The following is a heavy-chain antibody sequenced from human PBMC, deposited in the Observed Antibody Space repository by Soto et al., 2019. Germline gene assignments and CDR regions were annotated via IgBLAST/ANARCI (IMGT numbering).Heavy chain of an antibody. CDR2: ISYEGSNK. V-gene: IGHV3-30-3*01. J-gene: IGHJ4*02. CDR3: ASASSPASPQITIYYVDY. CDR1: GFTFSSYA. Sequence: GGSLRLSCAASGFTFSSYAMHWVRQAPGKGLEWVAVISYEGSNKYYADSVKGRFTISRDNSKNTLYLQMNSLRAKDTAVYYCASASSPASPQITIYYVDYACQGTLEAVSS. D-gene: IGHD3-3*01.